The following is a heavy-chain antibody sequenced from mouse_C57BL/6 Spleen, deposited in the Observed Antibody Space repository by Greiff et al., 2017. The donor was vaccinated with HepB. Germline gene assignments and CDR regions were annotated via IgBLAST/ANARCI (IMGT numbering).Heavy chain of an antibody. CDR2: INPSTGGT. Sequence: VQLQQSGPELVKPGASVKISCKASGYSFTGYYMNWVKQSPEKSLEWIGEINPSTGGTTYNQKFKAKATLTVDKSSSTAYMQLKSLTSEDSAVYYCARVGYYGSSPHFDYWGQGTTLTVSS. CDR1: GYSFTGYY. CDR3: ARVGYYGSSPHFDY. D-gene: IGHD1-1*01. V-gene: IGHV1-42*01. J-gene: IGHJ2*01.